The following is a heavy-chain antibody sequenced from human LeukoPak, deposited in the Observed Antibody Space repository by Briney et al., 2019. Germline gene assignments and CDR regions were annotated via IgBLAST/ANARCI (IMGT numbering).Heavy chain of an antibody. CDR2: IYNSGNT. CDR3: ARRIALAGTIWFDP. CDR1: GDSVSSSNYY. D-gene: IGHD6-19*01. Sequence: SETLSLTCAVSGDSVSSSNYYWSWLRQPPGKGLEWLGCIYNSGNTNYNPSLKSRVSISVDTSKNQFSLKLSSVTAADTAVYYCARRIALAGTIWFDPWGQGTLVTVSS. V-gene: IGHV4-61*01. J-gene: IGHJ5*02.